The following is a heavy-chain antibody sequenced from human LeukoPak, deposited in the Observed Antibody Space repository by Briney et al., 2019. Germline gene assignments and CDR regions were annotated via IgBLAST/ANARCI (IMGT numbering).Heavy chain of an antibody. Sequence: PSETLSLTCAVYGGSFSGYYWSWIRQPPGKGLEWIGEINHSGSTNYNPSLKSRVTMSVDTSKNQFSLKLSSVTAADTAVYYCARGEGGYSYGYYYYYMDVWGKGTTVTVSS. CDR3: ARGEGGYSYGYYYYYMDV. J-gene: IGHJ6*03. D-gene: IGHD5-18*01. CDR1: GGSFSGYY. CDR2: INHSGST. V-gene: IGHV4-34*01.